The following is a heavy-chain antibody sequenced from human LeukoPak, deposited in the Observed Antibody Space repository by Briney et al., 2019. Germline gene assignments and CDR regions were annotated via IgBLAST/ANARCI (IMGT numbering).Heavy chain of an antibody. CDR3: ASWGYSYYFDY. D-gene: IGHD2-21*01. CDR2: IHHSGNT. CDR1: GYSISSGDF. J-gene: IGHJ4*02. Sequence: SETLSLTCTVSGYSISSGDFWGWIRQPPGKGLEWIGSIHHSGNTYYNASLKSRVTISVDTSNNQFSLRLSSVTAADTAVYYCASWGYSYYFDYWGQGTLVTVSS. V-gene: IGHV4-38-2*02.